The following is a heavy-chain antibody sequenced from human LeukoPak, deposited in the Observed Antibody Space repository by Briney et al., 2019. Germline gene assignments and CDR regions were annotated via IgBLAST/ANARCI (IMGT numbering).Heavy chain of an antibody. D-gene: IGHD2-2*01. CDR3: ASLGYCSSTSCYGDY. V-gene: IGHV4-59*01. Sequence: SETLSLTCTVSGGSISSYYWGWIRQPPGKGLEWIGYIYYSGSTNYNPSLKSRVTISVDTSKNQFSLKLSSVTAADTAVYYCASLGYCSSTSCYGDYWGQGTLVTVSS. J-gene: IGHJ4*02. CDR2: IYYSGST. CDR1: GGSISSYY.